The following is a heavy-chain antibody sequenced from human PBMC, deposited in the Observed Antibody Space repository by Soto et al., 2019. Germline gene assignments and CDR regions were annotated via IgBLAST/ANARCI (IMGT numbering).Heavy chain of an antibody. CDR2: IYYSGST. Sequence: SSETLSLTXTLSGGSISSGGYYWSWIRQHPGKGLEWIGYIYYSGSTYYNPSLKSRVTISVDTSKNQFSLKLSSVTAADTAVYYCARHRRYIVGSEYYYYGMDVWGQGTTVTVSS. V-gene: IGHV4-31*02. D-gene: IGHD1-26*01. J-gene: IGHJ6*02. CDR1: GGSISSGGYY. CDR3: ARHRRYIVGSEYYYYGMDV.